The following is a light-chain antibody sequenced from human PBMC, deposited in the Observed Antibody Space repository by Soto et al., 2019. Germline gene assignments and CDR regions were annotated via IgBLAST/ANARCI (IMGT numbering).Light chain of an antibody. V-gene: IGLV8-61*01. CDR2: NTN. CDR3: VLYMRAGISV. CDR1: SGSVSASYY. J-gene: IGLJ2*01. Sequence: QAVVTQEPSFSVSPGGAVTLTCGLSSGSVSASYYPSWYQQTPGQAPRTLIYNTNSRSLGVPDRFSGSILGNKAALTITGAQADDESDYYCVLYMRAGISVFGGGTKLTVL.